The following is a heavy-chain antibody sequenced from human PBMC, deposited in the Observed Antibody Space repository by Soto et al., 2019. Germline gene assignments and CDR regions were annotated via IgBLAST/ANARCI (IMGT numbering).Heavy chain of an antibody. CDR3: ANVLTSPYYYGSGSYYDYYYGMDV. J-gene: IGHJ6*02. CDR2: ISYDGSNK. CDR1: GFTFSSYG. Sequence: GGSLRLSCAASGFTFSSYGMHWVRQAPGKGLEWVAVISYDGSNKYYADSVKGRFTISRDNSKNTLYLQMNSLRAEDTAVYYCANVLTSPYYYGSGSYYDYYYGMDVWGQGTTVTVSS. D-gene: IGHD3-10*01. V-gene: IGHV3-30*18.